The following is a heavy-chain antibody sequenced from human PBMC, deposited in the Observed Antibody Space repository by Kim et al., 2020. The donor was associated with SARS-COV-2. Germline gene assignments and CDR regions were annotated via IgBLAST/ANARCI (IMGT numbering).Heavy chain of an antibody. J-gene: IGHJ4*02. Sequence: GGSLRLSCAASGFTFSSYAMHWVRQAPGKGLEWVAIISFDANILYADFVKGRFTISRDNSKDTVFLQMSSLRLEDTAVYYCAGEWADYDSSGFDYWGQGTLVTVSS. CDR3: AGEWADYDSSGFDY. D-gene: IGHD3-22*01. CDR1: GFTFSSYA. CDR2: ISFDANI. V-gene: IGHV3-30*04.